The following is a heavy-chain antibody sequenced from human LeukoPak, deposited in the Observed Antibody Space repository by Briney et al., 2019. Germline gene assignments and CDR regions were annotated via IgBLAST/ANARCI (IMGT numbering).Heavy chain of an antibody. Sequence: GASVKVSCKTSGYTFIGYYMHWVRQAPGQGLEWMGRINPNSGGTNHAQKFQGRVTMTRDTSISTAYMELNSLRSDDTAVYYCARDRGYCSSTSCYLFDYWGQGTLVTVSS. CDR1: GYTFIGYY. CDR3: ARDRGYCSSTSCYLFDY. D-gene: IGHD2-2*01. J-gene: IGHJ4*02. CDR2: INPNSGGT. V-gene: IGHV1-2*06.